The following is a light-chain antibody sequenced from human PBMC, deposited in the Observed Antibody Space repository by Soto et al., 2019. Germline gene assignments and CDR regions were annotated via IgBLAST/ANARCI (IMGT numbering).Light chain of an antibody. Sequence: EIVMTQSPATLSVSPGERATLSCRASHRVSSYLAWYQQKPGQAPRLLIYGTSTRATGIPARFSGSGSGTEFTLTITSLQSEDFAGYYCQQYNNWPLTFGVGTKVDIK. CDR2: GTS. J-gene: IGKJ4*01. CDR3: QQYNNWPLT. CDR1: HRVSSY. V-gene: IGKV3-15*01.